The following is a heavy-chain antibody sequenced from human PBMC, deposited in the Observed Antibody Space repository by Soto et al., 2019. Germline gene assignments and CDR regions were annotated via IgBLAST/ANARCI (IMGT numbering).Heavy chain of an antibody. V-gene: IGHV6-1*01. CDR3: ARDYTSSIAVAAQYYYYGMDV. J-gene: IGHJ6*02. CDR1: GDSVSSNSAD. Sequence: SQTLSLTRAISGDSVSSNSADWNSIRQSPWRGLEWLGRTYYRSKWYNDSAVSVKSRITINPDTSKNQFSLQLNSVTPQDTAVYYCARDYTSSIAVAAQYYYYGMDVWGQGTTVTVSS. CDR2: TYYRSKWYN. D-gene: IGHD6-19*01.